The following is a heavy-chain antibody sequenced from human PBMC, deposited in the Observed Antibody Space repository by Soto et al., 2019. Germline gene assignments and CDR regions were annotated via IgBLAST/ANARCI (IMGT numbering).Heavy chain of an antibody. Sequence: EVQLVESGGGLVKPGGSLRLSCAASGFTFSNACMSCVRHAPGKGLEWVGRIKSKTDGGTTDYAAPVNGRFTISRDDSKSTLYLQMHSLKTSETAVYYWTTDRGRRNDYCGQGPLVPVSS. V-gene: IGHV3-15*01. CDR3: TTDRGRRNDY. CDR1: GFTFSNAC. J-gene: IGHJ4*02. CDR2: IKSKTDGGTT.